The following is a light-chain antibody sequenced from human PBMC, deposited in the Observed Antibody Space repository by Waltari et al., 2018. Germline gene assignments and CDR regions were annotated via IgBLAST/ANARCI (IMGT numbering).Light chain of an antibody. CDR3: QQTNTVPLT. Sequence: DIQLTQSPSSLSASVGDRVTITCRASHRITTYLNWYQQKPGKAPNLLIYAASSLQSGVPSRFSGSGSGTEFTLTISSLRPEDFATYYCQQTNTVPLTFGGGTKVEIK. V-gene: IGKV1-39*01. J-gene: IGKJ4*01. CDR2: AAS. CDR1: HRITTY.